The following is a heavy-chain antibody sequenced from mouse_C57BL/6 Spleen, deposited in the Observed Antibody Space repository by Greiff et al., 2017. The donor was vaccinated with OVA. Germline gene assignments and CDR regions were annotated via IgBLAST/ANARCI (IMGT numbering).Heavy chain of an antibody. D-gene: IGHD2-3*01. V-gene: IGHV1-81*01. CDR1: GYTFTSYG. CDR2: IYPRSGNT. J-gene: IGHJ3*01. Sequence: VQLQQSGAELARPGASVKLSCKASGYTFTSYGISWVKQRTGQGLEWIGEIYPRSGNTYYNEKFKGKATLTADKSSSTAYMELRSLTSEDSAVYFCASRGAYDGNWFAYCAQRTLVTVSA. CDR3: ASRGAYDGNWFAY.